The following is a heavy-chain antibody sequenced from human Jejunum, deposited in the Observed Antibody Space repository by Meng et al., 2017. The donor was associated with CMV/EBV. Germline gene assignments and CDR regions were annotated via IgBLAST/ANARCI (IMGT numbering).Heavy chain of an antibody. J-gene: IGHJ4*02. CDR2: ISGGVDSST. CDR1: FERYA. D-gene: IGHD5-12*01. V-gene: IGHV3-23*01. CDR3: ARLERSADSRYRPFDS. Sequence: FERYAMSWVRQAPGKGLEWVSSISGGVDSSTYYADSVKGRFTISRDNAKNSLSLVLNYPRVEDTGVYYCARLERSADSRYRPFDSWGQGSLVTVSS.